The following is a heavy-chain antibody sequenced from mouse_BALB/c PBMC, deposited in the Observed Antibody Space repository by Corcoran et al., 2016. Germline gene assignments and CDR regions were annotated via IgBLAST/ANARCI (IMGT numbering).Heavy chain of an antibody. CDR2: ISYDGSN. V-gene: IGHV3-6*02. Sequence: DVQLQESGPGLVKPSQSLSLTCSVTGYSITSGYDWNWIRQFPGNKLEWMGYISYDGSNNYNPSLKNRISITRDTSKNQFFLKLNSVTTEDTATYYCATLLRPFAYWGQGTTLTFSS. J-gene: IGHJ2*01. CDR1: GYSITSGYD. D-gene: IGHD1-2*01. CDR3: ATLLRPFAY.